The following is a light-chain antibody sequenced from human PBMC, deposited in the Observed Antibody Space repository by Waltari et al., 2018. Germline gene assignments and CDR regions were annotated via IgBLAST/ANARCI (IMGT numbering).Light chain of an antibody. CDR3: VQAIAYPLT. Sequence: DVVMTQTPLSLPVTPGAPASIPCRSSPTLLRTNGNTYLHWYLQKPGQSPQLLIYGGSNSASGVPDRFSGSGSGTDFTLKISKVEADDVGIYYCVQAIAYPLTFGGGTKVEIK. V-gene: IGKV2-40*01. CDR1: PTLLRTNGNTY. CDR2: GGS. J-gene: IGKJ4*01.